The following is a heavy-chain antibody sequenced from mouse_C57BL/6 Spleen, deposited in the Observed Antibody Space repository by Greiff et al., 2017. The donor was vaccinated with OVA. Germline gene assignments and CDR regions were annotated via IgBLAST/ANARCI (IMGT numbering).Heavy chain of an antibody. D-gene: IGHD1-1*01. CDR3: ARNQYGSSLFAY. CDR2: IWSGGST. J-gene: IGHJ3*01. Sequence: VQLQQSGPGLVQPSQSLSITCTVSGFSLTSYGVHWVRQSPGKGLEWLGVIWSGGSTDYNAAFISRLSISKDNSKSQVFFKMNSLQADDTAIYYCARNQYGSSLFAYWGQGTLVTVSA. CDR1: GFSLTSYG. V-gene: IGHV2-2*01.